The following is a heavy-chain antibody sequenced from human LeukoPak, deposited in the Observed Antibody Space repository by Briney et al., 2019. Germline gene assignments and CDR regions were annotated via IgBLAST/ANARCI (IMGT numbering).Heavy chain of an antibody. J-gene: IGHJ4*02. D-gene: IGHD5-12*01. CDR1: GFTFSIYW. Sequence: GGSLRLSCTAAGFTFSIYWMHWVRKAPGKGPGWVPRINSDGSSTTYADSVKGRFTISRDNAKNTLYLQMNSLRAEDTAVYYCARDYSGYEGFDSWGQGTLVTVSS. V-gene: IGHV3-74*01. CDR3: ARDYSGYEGFDS. CDR2: INSDGSST.